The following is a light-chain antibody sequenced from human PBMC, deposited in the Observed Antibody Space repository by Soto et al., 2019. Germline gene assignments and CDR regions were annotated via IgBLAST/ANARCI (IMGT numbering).Light chain of an antibody. J-gene: IGLJ1*01. CDR3: NSYTSRSALDV. V-gene: IGLV2-14*01. Sequence: QSALTQPASVSGFPGQPITISCTGTSSDVGGYNYVSWYQQHPGKAPKLIIYGLTNRPSGVSTRFSGSKSGNTASQTISGLQADDEADYYCNSYTSRSALDVFGTGTKLTVL. CDR1: SSDVGGYNY. CDR2: GLT.